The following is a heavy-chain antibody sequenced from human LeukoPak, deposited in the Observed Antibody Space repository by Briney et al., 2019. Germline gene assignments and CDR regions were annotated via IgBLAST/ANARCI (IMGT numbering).Heavy chain of an antibody. V-gene: IGHV3-48*01. D-gene: IGHD6-19*01. CDR1: GFTFSSYS. CDR3: ARVNSSGWSD. CDR2: ISSSSSTI. J-gene: IGHJ4*02. Sequence: GGSLRLSCAASGFTFSSYSMNWVRQAPGKGLEWVSYISSSSSTIYYADSVKGRFTISRDNSKNTLYLQMNSLRAEDTAVYYCARVNSSGWSDWGQGTLVTVSS.